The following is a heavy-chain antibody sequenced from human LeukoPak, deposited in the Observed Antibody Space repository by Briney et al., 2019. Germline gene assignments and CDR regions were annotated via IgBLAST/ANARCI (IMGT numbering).Heavy chain of an antibody. J-gene: IGHJ3*02. D-gene: IGHD3-22*01. CDR1: GFTFSSYA. CDR2: ISGDGENT. V-gene: IGHV3-23*01. Sequence: GGSLRLSCAASGFTFSSYAMSWVRQAPGKGLEWVSSISGDGENTYYGDSVKGRFTIPRDNSKNTLYLQMNSLRAEDTAVYYGYYYTNDDFDMWGQGTMVTVSS. CDR3: YYYTNDDFDM.